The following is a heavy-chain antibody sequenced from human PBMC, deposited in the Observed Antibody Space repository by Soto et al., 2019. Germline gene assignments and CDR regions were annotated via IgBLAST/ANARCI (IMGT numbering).Heavy chain of an antibody. CDR2: ISGSGGST. J-gene: IGHJ5*02. CDR3: ARAWVGLRYFVGFDP. D-gene: IGHD3-9*01. Sequence: GGSLRLSCAASGFTFSSYAMSWVRQAPGKGLEWVSAISGSGGSTYYADSVKGRFTISRDNSKNTLYLQMNSLRAEDTAVYYCARAWVGLRYFVGFDPWGQGTLVTVSS. V-gene: IGHV3-23*01. CDR1: GFTFSSYA.